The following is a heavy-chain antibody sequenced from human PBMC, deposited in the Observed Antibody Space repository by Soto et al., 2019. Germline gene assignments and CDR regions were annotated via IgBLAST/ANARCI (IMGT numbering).Heavy chain of an antibody. Sequence: ASVKVSCKASGYAFTGYGISWVRQARGQGLEWMGWISGYNGDTNYAQKFQGRVSMTIDTSTTTAYMELRSLTSDDTAVYYCAKKGPTTYYYHGLDVWG. CDR2: ISGYNGDT. CDR1: GYAFTGYG. CDR3: AKKGPTTYYYHGLDV. D-gene: IGHD1-1*01. J-gene: IGHJ6*02. V-gene: IGHV1-18*01.